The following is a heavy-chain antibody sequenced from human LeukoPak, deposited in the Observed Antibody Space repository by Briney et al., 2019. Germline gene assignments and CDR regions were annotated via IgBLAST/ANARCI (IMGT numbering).Heavy chain of an antibody. CDR2: LYSGGDT. Sequence: GGSLRLSCVASGFTVRSAYMTWVRHALRTGLGWVSVLYSGGDTDYADSVKGRFTISRDNSKNTLFLQMNSLRAEDTAVYFCARDRSSWNSAYYGMDVWGQGTTVTVSS. J-gene: IGHJ6*02. CDR1: GFTVRSAY. CDR3: ARDRSSWNSAYYGMDV. D-gene: IGHD3-22*01. V-gene: IGHV3-66*01.